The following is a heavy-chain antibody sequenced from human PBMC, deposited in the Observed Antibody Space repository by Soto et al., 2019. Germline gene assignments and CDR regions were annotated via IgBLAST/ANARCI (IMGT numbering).Heavy chain of an antibody. CDR1: GGSISSGGYY. J-gene: IGHJ6*02. D-gene: IGHD2-8*01. Sequence: PSETLSLTCTVSGGSISSGGYYWSWIRQHPGKGLEWIGYIYYSGSTYYNPSLKSRVTISVDTSKNQFSLKLSSVTAADTAVYYRARDSEWYYGMDVWGQGTTVTVS. CDR3: ARDSEWYYGMDV. CDR2: IYYSGST. V-gene: IGHV4-31*03.